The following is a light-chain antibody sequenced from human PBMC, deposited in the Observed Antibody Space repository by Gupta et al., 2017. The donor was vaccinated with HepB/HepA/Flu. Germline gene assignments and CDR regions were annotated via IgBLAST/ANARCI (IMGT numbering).Light chain of an antibody. J-gene: IGKJ1*01. Sequence: DVVITDSPDSLALSLGERATISCKSSQTVLYSIPKNRNYLAWSQQKPGQPPQVLIYWASTRVSRVPDRFSGKGSETNLTLTISSRGAQDVAVYYCQQDPSTARTSGQGTKVETK. CDR3: QQDPSTART. V-gene: IGKV4-1*01. CDR2: WAS. CDR1: QTVLYSIPKNRNY.